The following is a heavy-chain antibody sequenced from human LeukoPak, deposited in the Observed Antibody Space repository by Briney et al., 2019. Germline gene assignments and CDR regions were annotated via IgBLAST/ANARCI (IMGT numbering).Heavy chain of an antibody. Sequence: ASVKVSCKTSGYSFTTYDVSWVRQAPGQGLQWMGWICGSNGKTNYLQSFQGRLTLTTDTSTSTAYMELRSLRSDDTAIYYCARAGATLTSHFDNWGQGALVIVSS. CDR1: GYSFTTYD. V-gene: IGHV1-18*01. J-gene: IGHJ4*02. D-gene: IGHD4-17*01. CDR2: ICGSNGKT. CDR3: ARAGATLTSHFDN.